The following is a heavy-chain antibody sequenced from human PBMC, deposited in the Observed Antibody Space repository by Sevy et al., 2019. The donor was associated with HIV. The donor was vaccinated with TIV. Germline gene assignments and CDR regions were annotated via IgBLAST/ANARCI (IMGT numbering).Heavy chain of an antibody. J-gene: IGHJ4*02. Sequence: GGSLRLSCAASGFTFSSYSMNWDRQAPGKGLEWVSSISSGSSYIYYADSVKGRFTNSRDNAKNSRYLQMNSLRAEDTAEYYCAREGGCSSTRCFLYFDYWGQGTLVTVSS. V-gene: IGHV3-21*01. D-gene: IGHD2-2*01. CDR1: GFTFSSYS. CDR3: AREGGCSSTRCFLYFDY. CDR2: ISSGSSYI.